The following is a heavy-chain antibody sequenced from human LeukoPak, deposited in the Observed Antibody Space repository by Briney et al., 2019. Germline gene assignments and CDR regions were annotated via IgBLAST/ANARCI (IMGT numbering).Heavy chain of an antibody. D-gene: IGHD2-2*01. Sequence: KPGGSLRLSCAASGFTFSSYSMNWVRQAPGKGLEWVSSISSSSSYIYYADSVKGRFTISRDNAKNSLYLQMNSLRAGDTAVYYCARDPVFPVVPAATSCGMDVWGKGTTVTVSS. J-gene: IGHJ6*04. CDR1: GFTFSSYS. CDR2: ISSSSSYI. V-gene: IGHV3-21*01. CDR3: ARDPVFPVVPAATSCGMDV.